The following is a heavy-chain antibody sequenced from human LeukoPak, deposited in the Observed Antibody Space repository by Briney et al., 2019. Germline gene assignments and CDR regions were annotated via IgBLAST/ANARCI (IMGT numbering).Heavy chain of an antibody. V-gene: IGHV3-23*01. Sequence: PGGSLRLSCAASGFTFSSYAMSWVRQAPGKGLEWVSSISGSDGTTYYADSVKGRFTISRDNAKNSLYLQMNSLRAEDTAVYYCARDLYRTVVVPHYFDYWGQGTLVTVSS. J-gene: IGHJ4*02. CDR3: ARDLYRTVVVPHYFDY. D-gene: IGHD3-22*01. CDR2: ISGSDGTT. CDR1: GFTFSSYA.